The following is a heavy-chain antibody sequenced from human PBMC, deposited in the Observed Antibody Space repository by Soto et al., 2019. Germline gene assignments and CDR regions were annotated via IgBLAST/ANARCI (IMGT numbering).Heavy chain of an antibody. CDR3: ARDSGAKLSSS. J-gene: IGHJ4*02. V-gene: IGHV1-69*13. Sequence: GASVKVSCKASGGTFRSYRSNWVLQAPGQGLEWVGGIVPIYRTADYAQKFQGRVTITADESARTAYLEVRSLKSQDTAVYYCARDSGAKLSSSWGQGTLVTVSS. D-gene: IGHD6-13*01. CDR2: IVPIYRTA. CDR1: GGTFRSYR.